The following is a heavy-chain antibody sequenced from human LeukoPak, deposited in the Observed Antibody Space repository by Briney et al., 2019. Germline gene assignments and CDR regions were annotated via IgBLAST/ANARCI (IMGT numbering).Heavy chain of an antibody. CDR1: GYTFTSYY. Sequence: ASVKVSCKASGYTFTSYYMHWVRQALGQGLEWMGIINPSGGSTSYAQKFQGRVTMTRDTSTSTVYMELSSLRSEDTAVYYCARGDGTGSLLYGNYYYGMDVWGQGTTVTVSS. CDR2: INPSGGST. J-gene: IGHJ6*02. CDR3: ARGDGTGSLLYGNYYYGMDV. V-gene: IGHV1-46*01. D-gene: IGHD2-21*02.